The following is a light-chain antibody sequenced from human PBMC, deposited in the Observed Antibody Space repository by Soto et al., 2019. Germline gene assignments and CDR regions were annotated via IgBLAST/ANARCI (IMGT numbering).Light chain of an antibody. J-gene: IGLJ1*01. CDR1: SSDVGSYNL. CDR2: EGS. Sequence: QSVLAQPASVSGSPGQSITISCTGTSSDVGSYNLVSWYQQHPGKAPKLMIYEGSKRPSGVSNRFSGSKSGNTASLTISGLQAEDEADYFCTSYRRGPLYVFESGTKVTVL. CDR3: TSYRRGPLYV. V-gene: IGLV2-14*02.